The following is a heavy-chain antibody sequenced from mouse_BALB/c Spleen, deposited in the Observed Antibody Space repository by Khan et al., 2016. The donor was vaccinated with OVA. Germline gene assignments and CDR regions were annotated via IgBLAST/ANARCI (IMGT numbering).Heavy chain of an antibody. D-gene: IGHD1-1*01. CDR1: GYTFTSYT. J-gene: IGHJ4*01. CDR2: IIPSTVYT. CDR3: ARYFHYSGSRGALHN. V-gene: IGHV1-4*01. Sequence: QVQLQQSGAELARPGASVKMSCKASGYTFTSYTMHWVKQRPGQGLEWIGYIIPSTVYTNYNQKFKDKASLTADKSSSTAYMQLSSLTSEESAVYYCARYFHYSGSRGALHNWGHGPSVTVSS.